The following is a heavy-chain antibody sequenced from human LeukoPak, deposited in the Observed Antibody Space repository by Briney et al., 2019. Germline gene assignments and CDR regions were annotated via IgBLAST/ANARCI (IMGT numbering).Heavy chain of an antibody. Sequence: GGSLRLSCAASGFTFSSYRMSWVRQAPGKGLEWVANIKQDGSEKYYVDSVKGRFTISRDNAKNSLYLQMNSLRAEDTAVYYCARDLGWELRYYYYYYGMDVWGQGTAVTVSS. D-gene: IGHD1-26*01. J-gene: IGHJ6*02. CDR2: IKQDGSEK. CDR3: ARDLGWELRYYYYYYGMDV. V-gene: IGHV3-7*01. CDR1: GFTFSSYR.